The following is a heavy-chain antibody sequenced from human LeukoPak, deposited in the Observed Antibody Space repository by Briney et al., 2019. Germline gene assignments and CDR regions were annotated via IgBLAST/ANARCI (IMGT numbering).Heavy chain of an antibody. Sequence: SQTLSLTCTVSGASISSYYWSWIRQPPGKGLEWVGYIYYSGRTNYDPSLKGRVTRSVDTSKNQSSLKLSSVTAADTAVYYCARHIPHSSSWLYNWFDPWGQGTLVTVSS. D-gene: IGHD6-13*01. CDR1: GASISSYY. V-gene: IGHV4-59*08. CDR3: ARHIPHSSSWLYNWFDP. CDR2: IYYSGRT. J-gene: IGHJ5*02.